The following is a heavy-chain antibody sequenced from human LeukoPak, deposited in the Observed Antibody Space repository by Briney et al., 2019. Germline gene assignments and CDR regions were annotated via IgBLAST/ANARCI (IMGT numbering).Heavy chain of an antibody. CDR2: IYTSGST. CDR1: GGSISSGSYY. J-gene: IGHJ4*02. D-gene: IGHD6-6*01. CDR3: ARLSIAARPGGDYFDY. Sequence: PSETLSLTCTVSGGSISSGSYYWSWIRQPAGKGLECIGRIYTSGSTNYNPSLKSRVTISVDTSKNQFSLKLSSVTAADTAVYYCARLSIAARPGGDYFDYWGQGTLVTVSS. V-gene: IGHV4-61*02.